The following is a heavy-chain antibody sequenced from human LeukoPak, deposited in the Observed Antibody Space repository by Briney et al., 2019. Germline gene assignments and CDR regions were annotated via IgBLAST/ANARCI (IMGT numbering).Heavy chain of an antibody. CDR2: ISSSSSYI. CDR3: ARDDYGGRGEFDY. CDR1: GFTFSSYS. Sequence: GGSLRLSCAASGFTFSSYSMNWVRQAPGKGREWVSFISSSSSYIYYADSVKGRFTISRDNAKNTLCLQMNSLRAEDTAVYYCARDDYGGRGEFDYWGQGTLVTVSS. V-gene: IGHV3-21*01. D-gene: IGHD4-23*01. J-gene: IGHJ4*02.